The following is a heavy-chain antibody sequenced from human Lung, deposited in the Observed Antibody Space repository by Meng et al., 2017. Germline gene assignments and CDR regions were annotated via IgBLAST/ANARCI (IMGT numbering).Heavy chain of an antibody. CDR1: GFTFSSYS. J-gene: IGHJ4*02. D-gene: IGHD6-19*01. Sequence: GESLKISCAASGFTFSSYSMNWVRQAPGKGLEWVSSISSSSSYIYYADSVKGRFTISRDNAKNSLYLRMNSLRAEDTAVYYCARAISSGWYFWYWGQGTLVTVSS. CDR3: ARAISSGWYFWY. CDR2: ISSSSSYI. V-gene: IGHV3-21*01.